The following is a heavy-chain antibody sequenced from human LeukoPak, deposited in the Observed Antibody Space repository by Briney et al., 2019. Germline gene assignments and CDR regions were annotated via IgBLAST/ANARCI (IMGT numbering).Heavy chain of an antibody. D-gene: IGHD5-12*01. CDR1: GGSISISYF. Sequence: SETLSLTCTVSGGSISISYFWGWIRQTPGKGLEWIGSVYSTGSTNYNPSLKSRVSISIDTSKNQFSLKLRSVTAADTAVYYCARVSGYHWESFYDYWGQGTLVTVSS. CDR2: VYSTGST. CDR3: ARVSGYHWESFYDY. V-gene: IGHV4-39*01. J-gene: IGHJ4*02.